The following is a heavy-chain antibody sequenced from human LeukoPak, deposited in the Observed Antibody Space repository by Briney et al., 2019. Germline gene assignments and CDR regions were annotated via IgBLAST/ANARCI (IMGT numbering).Heavy chain of an antibody. D-gene: IGHD3-3*01. CDR2: IHSSGTH. J-gene: IGHJ4*02. CDR3: SRERGFWSGYFRPRYFDY. V-gene: IGHV4-61*02. Sequence: SETLSLTCTVPGDSISGRAYYWSWIRQPAGKGLEWIGRIHSSGTHSYNPSLKSRVSISVETSKNQFSLKLSSLTAADTAVYFCSRERGFWSGYFRPRYFDYWGQGTLVTV. CDR1: GDSISGRAYY.